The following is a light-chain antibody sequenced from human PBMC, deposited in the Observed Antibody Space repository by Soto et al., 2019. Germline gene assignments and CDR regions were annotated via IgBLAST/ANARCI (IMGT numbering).Light chain of an antibody. J-gene: IGKJ1*01. CDR2: GAS. CDR1: ESVSSNY. V-gene: IGKV3-20*01. CDR3: QQYGSSRWT. Sequence: ENVLTQSPGTLSLSPGERATLSCRASESVSSNYVAWYQQKPGQAPRLLVYGASSSATGIPDRFSGSGSGTDFALTISKLEPEDFAVYYCQQYGSSRWTFGQGTKVEIK.